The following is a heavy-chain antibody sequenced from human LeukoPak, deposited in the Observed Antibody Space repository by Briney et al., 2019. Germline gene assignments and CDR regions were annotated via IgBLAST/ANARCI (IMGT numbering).Heavy chain of an antibody. CDR1: GYSISSGYY. Sequence: SETLSLTCTVSGYSISSGYYWGWIRQPPGKGLEWIGSIYHSGSTNYNPSLKSRVTISVDTSKNQFSLKLSSVTAADTAVYYCARGKSSSQRYMDVWGKGTTVTVSS. J-gene: IGHJ6*03. V-gene: IGHV4-38-2*02. CDR3: ARGKSSSQRYMDV. CDR2: IYHSGST. D-gene: IGHD6-13*01.